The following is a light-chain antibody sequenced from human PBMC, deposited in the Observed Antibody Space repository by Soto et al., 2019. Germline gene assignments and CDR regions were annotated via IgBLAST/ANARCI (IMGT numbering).Light chain of an antibody. CDR2: GAS. V-gene: IGKV3-20*01. Sequence: ENVLTQSPGTLSLSPGERATLSCRASQSVRTNDLAWYQQKPGQAPRLLVYGASNRVPGIPDRFSGSGSGTDFTLTISRLEPADFVGYYCQPYGSSYTFGQGTKLEIK. CDR1: QSVRTND. CDR3: QPYGSSYT. J-gene: IGKJ2*01.